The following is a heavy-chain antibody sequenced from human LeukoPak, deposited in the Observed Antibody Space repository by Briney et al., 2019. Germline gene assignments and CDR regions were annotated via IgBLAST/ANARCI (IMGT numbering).Heavy chain of an antibody. Sequence: GGPLRLSCAASGFTFSSYWMSWVRQAPGKGLEWVANIKQDGSEKYYVDSVKGRFTISRDNSKNTLYLQMNSLRAEDTAVYYCAKGGTVTTLAWIDCWGQGTLVTVSS. J-gene: IGHJ5*01. CDR1: GFTFSSYW. CDR3: AKGGTVTTLAWIDC. D-gene: IGHD4-17*01. V-gene: IGHV3-7*03. CDR2: IKQDGSEK.